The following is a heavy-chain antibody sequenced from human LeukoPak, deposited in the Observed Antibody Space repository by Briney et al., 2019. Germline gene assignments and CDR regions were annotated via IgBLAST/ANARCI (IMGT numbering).Heavy chain of an antibody. V-gene: IGHV3-48*03. CDR3: ARVRGTMILVLDY. Sequence: GGSLRLSCAASGFSFSTSEMNWVRQAPGKGLEWVSYISSGGTTIYSADSVKGRFTISRDNAKNSLYLQMNSLRAEDTAVYYCARVRGTMILVLDYWGQGTLVTVSS. CDR2: ISSGGTTI. J-gene: IGHJ4*02. CDR1: GFSFSTSE. D-gene: IGHD3-22*01.